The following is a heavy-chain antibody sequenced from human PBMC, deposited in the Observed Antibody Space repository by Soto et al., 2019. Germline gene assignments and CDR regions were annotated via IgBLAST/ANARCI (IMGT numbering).Heavy chain of an antibody. CDR3: ARGRIVAAGHAGWFDP. Sequence: PGVSMRLSISASIFPFSSYSMHWVRQAPGKGLEWVAVISYDGRQKHYVDSVKGRFTISRDNRKSSLYLQMNSLRAEDTAVYYCARGRIVAAGHAGWFDPWGQGTLVTVSS. J-gene: IGHJ5*02. D-gene: IGHD6-13*01. V-gene: IGHV3-30*04. CDR1: IFPFSSYS. CDR2: ISYDGRQK.